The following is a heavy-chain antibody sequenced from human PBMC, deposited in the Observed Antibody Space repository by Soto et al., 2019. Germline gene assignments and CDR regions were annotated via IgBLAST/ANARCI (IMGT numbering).Heavy chain of an antibody. Sequence: SETLSLTCAVSGGSFTSNNWWTWVRQPPGQGPEWIGEIYRTGSTNYNPSLKSRVTISLDKSENQFSLKVTSLTAADTAVYYCASRDPGTSVDYWGQGTLVTVSS. CDR2: IYRTGST. CDR1: GGSFTSNNW. CDR3: ASRDPGTSVDY. D-gene: IGHD1-7*01. V-gene: IGHV4-4*02. J-gene: IGHJ4*02.